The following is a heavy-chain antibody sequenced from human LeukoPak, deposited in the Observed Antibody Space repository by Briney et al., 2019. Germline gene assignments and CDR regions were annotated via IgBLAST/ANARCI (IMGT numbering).Heavy chain of an antibody. V-gene: IGHV3-9*01. J-gene: IGHJ6*02. Sequence: PGRSLRPSCAASGFTFDDYAMHWVRQAPGKGLEWVSGISWNSGSIGYADSVRGRFTISRDNAKNSLYLQMNSLRAEDTALYYCAKDTTWDSSGWFYGMDVWGQGTTVTVSS. CDR3: AKDTTWDSSGWFYGMDV. CDR2: ISWNSGSI. CDR1: GFTFDDYA. D-gene: IGHD6-19*01.